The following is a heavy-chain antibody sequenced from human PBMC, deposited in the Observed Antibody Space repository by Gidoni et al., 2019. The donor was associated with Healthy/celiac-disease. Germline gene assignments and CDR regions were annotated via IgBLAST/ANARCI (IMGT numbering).Heavy chain of an antibody. CDR3: TRDRGYCSGGSCYSGEGLDDY. Sequence: EVQLVESGGGLVQPGRSLRLSCTASGFTFGDYAMSWFRQAPGKGLEWVGFIRSKAYGGTTEYAASVKGRFTISRDDSKSIAYLQMNSLKTEDTAVYYCTRDRGYCSGGSCYSGEGLDDYWGQGTLVTVSS. CDR2: IRSKAYGGTT. D-gene: IGHD2-15*01. J-gene: IGHJ4*02. CDR1: GFTFGDYA. V-gene: IGHV3-49*03.